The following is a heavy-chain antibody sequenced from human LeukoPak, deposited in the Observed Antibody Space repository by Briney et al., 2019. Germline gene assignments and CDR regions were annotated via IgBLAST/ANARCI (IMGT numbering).Heavy chain of an antibody. J-gene: IGHJ4*02. D-gene: IGHD1-26*01. CDR2: IYYSGST. CDR3: ARRDRYGGCFDY. CDR1: GGSISSYY. Sequence: SETLSLTCTVSGGSISSYYWSWIRQPPGKGLEWIGYIYYSGSTNYNPSLKSRVTISVDTSKNQFSLKLSSVTAADTAVYYCARRDRYGGCFDYWGQGTLVTVSS. V-gene: IGHV4-59*08.